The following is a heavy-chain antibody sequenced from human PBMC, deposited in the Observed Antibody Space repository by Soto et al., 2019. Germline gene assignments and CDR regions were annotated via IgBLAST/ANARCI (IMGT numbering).Heavy chain of an antibody. CDR3: EREGYVPAAIIRFDP. J-gene: IGHJ5*02. Sequence: SVKVSCKASGGTFSSYAISWVRQAPGQGLEWMGGIIPIFGTANYAQKFQGRVTITADESTSTAYMELSSLRSEDTAVYYCEREGYVPAAIIRFDPWGQGTLVTVSS. D-gene: IGHD2-2*02. V-gene: IGHV1-69*13. CDR1: GGTFSSYA. CDR2: IIPIFGTA.